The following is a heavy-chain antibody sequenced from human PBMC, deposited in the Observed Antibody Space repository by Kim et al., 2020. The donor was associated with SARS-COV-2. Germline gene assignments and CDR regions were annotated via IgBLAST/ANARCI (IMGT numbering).Heavy chain of an antibody. Sequence: ASVKVSCKASGYTFTSYAMNWVRQAPGQGLEWMGWINTNTGNPTYAQGFTGRFVFSLDTSVSTAYLQISSLKAEDTAVYYCERYLEYAAAGTGEVYGMDVWGQGTAVTVSS. J-gene: IGHJ6*02. D-gene: IGHD6-13*01. CDR2: INTNTGNP. V-gene: IGHV7-4-1*02. CDR3: ERYLEYAAAGTGEVYGMDV. CDR1: GYTFTSYA.